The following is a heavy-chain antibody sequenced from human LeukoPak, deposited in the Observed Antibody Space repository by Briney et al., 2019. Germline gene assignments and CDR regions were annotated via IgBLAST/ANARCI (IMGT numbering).Heavy chain of an antibody. V-gene: IGHV3-23*01. Sequence: GGSLRLSCAASGFTFSSYAMSWARQAPGKGLEWVSAISGSGGSTYYADSVKGRFTISRDNSKNTLYLQMNSLRAEDTAVYYCARSIAAAGDLGAFDIWGQGTMVTVSS. D-gene: IGHD6-6*01. CDR2: ISGSGGST. CDR1: GFTFSSYA. J-gene: IGHJ3*02. CDR3: ARSIAAAGDLGAFDI.